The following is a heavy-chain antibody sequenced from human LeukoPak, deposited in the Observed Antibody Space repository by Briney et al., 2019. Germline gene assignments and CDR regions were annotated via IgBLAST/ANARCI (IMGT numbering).Heavy chain of an antibody. CDR3: ARDRIVATI. CDR1: GFTLSDYY. CDR2: ISGSGENV. J-gene: IGHJ4*02. Sequence: PGGSLRLSCAASGFTLSDYYVNWIRQAPGKGLEWVSYISGSGENVNYADSAKGRFTISRDNAKNSVYLQMNSLRVEDTAVYYCARDRIVATIWGQGTLVTVSS. D-gene: IGHD5-12*01. V-gene: IGHV3-11*01.